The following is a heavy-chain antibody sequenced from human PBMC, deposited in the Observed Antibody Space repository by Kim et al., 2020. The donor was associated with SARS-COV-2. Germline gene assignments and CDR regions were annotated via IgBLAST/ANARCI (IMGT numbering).Heavy chain of an antibody. D-gene: IGHD6-19*01. Sequence: GSTNYNPSLKSRVTISVDTSKNQFSLRLSSLTAADTAVYYWARVGQWLDWGQGTLVTVSS. V-gene: IGHV4-34*01. CDR3: ARVGQWLD. J-gene: IGHJ4*02. CDR2: GST.